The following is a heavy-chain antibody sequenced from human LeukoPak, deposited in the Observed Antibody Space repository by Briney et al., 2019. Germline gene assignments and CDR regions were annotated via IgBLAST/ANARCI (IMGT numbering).Heavy chain of an antibody. CDR3: ARESSGASFDY. Sequence: ASVKVSCKASGYTFTGYYMHWVRQAPGQGLEWMGWINPNSGGTNYAQKFQGRVTMTRDTSISTAYMELSRLRSGGTAVYYCARESSGASFDYWGQGTLVTVSS. V-gene: IGHV1-2*02. J-gene: IGHJ4*02. D-gene: IGHD1-26*01. CDR2: INPNSGGT. CDR1: GYTFTGYY.